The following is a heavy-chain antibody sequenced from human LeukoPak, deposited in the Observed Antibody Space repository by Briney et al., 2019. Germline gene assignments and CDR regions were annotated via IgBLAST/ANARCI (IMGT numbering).Heavy chain of an antibody. V-gene: IGHV3-53*01. CDR2: IYSGGPT. Sequence: GGSLRLSCAASGFTFSLYYMTWVRQAPGKGLEWVSVIYSGGPTYYADSVKGRFTISRDNSKNTVYLQMNSLRGEGTAVYFCARGWVVATGGFDMWGQETMVTVSS. CDR1: GFTFSLYY. CDR3: ARGWVVATGGFDM. D-gene: IGHD2-8*02. J-gene: IGHJ3*02.